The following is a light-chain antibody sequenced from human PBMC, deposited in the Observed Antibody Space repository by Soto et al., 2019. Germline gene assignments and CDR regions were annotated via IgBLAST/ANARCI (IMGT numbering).Light chain of an antibody. J-gene: IGKJ4*01. CDR2: DAS. Sequence: EIVLTQSPATLSLSPGERATLSCRASQSVSSYLAWYQQKPGQAPRLLIYDASNRATGIPARFSGSGSGTAVTISISSLEPEDFAVYYWQQRSNWPPLLTFGGGTKVEIK. CDR3: QQRSNWPPLLT. V-gene: IGKV3-11*01. CDR1: QSVSSY.